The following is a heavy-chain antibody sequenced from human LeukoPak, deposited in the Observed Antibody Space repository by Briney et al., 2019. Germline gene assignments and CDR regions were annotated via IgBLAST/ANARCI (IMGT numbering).Heavy chain of an antibody. V-gene: IGHV3-7*05. CDR2: IKQDGVEQ. CDR1: GFTFSSYW. J-gene: IGHJ5*02. Sequence: GGSLTLSCAASGFTFSSYWMSWVRQAPGKGLEWVANIKQDGVEQYYVDSVEGRFTISRDNAKSSLFLQMNSLRAEDTAVYYCARISQRSFDPCGQGTLDAVSS. D-gene: IGHD2-15*01. CDR3: ARISQRSFDP.